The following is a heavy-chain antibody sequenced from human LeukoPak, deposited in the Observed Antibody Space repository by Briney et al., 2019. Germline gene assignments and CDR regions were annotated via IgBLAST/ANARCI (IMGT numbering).Heavy chain of an antibody. CDR3: ASGLGYCSGGSCYPRRYFDY. Sequence: ASVKVSCKASGYTFTGYYMHWVRQAPGQGLEWMGWINPNSGGTNYAQKFQGRVTMTRDTSISTAYTELSRLRSDDTAVYYCASGLGYCSGGSCYPRRYFDYWGQGTLVTVSS. J-gene: IGHJ4*02. D-gene: IGHD2-15*01. CDR2: INPNSGGT. CDR1: GYTFTGYY. V-gene: IGHV1-2*02.